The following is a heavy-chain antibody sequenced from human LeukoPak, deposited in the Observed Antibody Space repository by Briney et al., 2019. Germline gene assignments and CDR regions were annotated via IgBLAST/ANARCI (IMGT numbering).Heavy chain of an antibody. CDR2: IYYSGST. V-gene: IGHV4-59*01. Sequence: SETLSLTCTVSGGSISSYYWSWIRQPPGKGLEWIGYIYYSGSTNYNPSLKSRVTISVDTSKNQFSLKLSSVTAADTAVYYCARETSQKGAHYMDVWGKGTTVTVSS. CDR3: ARETSQKGAHYMDV. J-gene: IGHJ6*03. D-gene: IGHD3-16*01. CDR1: GGSISSYY.